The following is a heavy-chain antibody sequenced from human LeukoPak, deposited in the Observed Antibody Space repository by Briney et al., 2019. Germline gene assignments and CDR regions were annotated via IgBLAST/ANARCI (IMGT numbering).Heavy chain of an antibody. CDR3: ARGAVRGGTNFDY. CDR2: ISSSSSTI. Sequence: PGGSLRLSCAASGFTFSSNSMNWVRQAPGKGLEWVSYISSSSSTIYYADSVKGRFTISRDNANNSLYLQMNTLRAEDTAVYYCARGAVRGGTNFDYWGQGTLVTVSS. CDR1: GFTFSSNS. D-gene: IGHD3-10*01. V-gene: IGHV3-48*04. J-gene: IGHJ4*02.